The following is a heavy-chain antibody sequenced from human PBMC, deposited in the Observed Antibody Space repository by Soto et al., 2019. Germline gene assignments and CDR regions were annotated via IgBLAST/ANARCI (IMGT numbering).Heavy chain of an antibody. J-gene: IGHJ4*02. V-gene: IGHV3-74*01. CDR3: ASGLVEYSSSWYDY. D-gene: IGHD6-13*01. CDR2: INSDGSTT. CDR1: GFTFSSHW. Sequence: EVQLVESGGGLVQPGGSQRLSCAASGFTFSSHWMHWVRQAPGKGLVWVSRINSDGSTTDYADSVKGRFTISRDNAQNTLYLQMTSLRAADTGVYYCASGLVEYSSSWYDYWGQGTLVTVSS.